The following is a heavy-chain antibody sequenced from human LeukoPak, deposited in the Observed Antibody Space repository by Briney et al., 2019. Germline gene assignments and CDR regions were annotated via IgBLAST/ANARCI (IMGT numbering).Heavy chain of an antibody. J-gene: IGHJ4*02. Sequence: GGSLRLSCAASGFTFSSYALNWVRQAPGKGLEWVSYISSSSSTIYYTDSVRGRFTISRDNAKNSLYLQMNSLRDEDTAVYYCARDRGVDAHIGYWGQGTLVTVSA. CDR1: GFTFSSYA. D-gene: IGHD3-3*01. CDR3: ARDRGVDAHIGY. CDR2: ISSSSSTI. V-gene: IGHV3-48*02.